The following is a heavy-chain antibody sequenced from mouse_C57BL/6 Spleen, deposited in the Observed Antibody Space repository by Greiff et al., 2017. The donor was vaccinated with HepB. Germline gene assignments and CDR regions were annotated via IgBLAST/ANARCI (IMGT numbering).Heavy chain of an antibody. CDR2: ISDGGSYT. CDR3: ARVSIYYDYDVDY. D-gene: IGHD2-4*01. CDR1: GFTFSSYA. J-gene: IGHJ2*01. V-gene: IGHV5-4*01. Sequence: EVHLVESGGGLVKPGGSLKLSCAASGFTFSSYAMSWVRQTPEKRLEWVATISDGGSYTYYPDNVKGRFTISRDNAKNNLYLQMSHLESEDTAMYYCARVSIYYDYDVDYWGQGTTLTVSS.